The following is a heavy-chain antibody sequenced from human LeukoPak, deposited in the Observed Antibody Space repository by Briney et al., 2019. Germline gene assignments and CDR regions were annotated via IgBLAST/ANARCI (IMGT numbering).Heavy chain of an antibody. D-gene: IGHD3-10*01. J-gene: IGHJ5*02. Sequence: GSLRLSCVASGFTFSSYTMNWVRQAPGKGLEWVAYISRGGTTIYYADSVKGRFTISRDNAKNSLYLQMNSLRAEDTAMYYCARGQFGERFDPWGQGTLVTVSS. V-gene: IGHV3-48*01. CDR3: ARGQFGERFDP. CDR2: ISRGGTTI. CDR1: GFTFSSYT.